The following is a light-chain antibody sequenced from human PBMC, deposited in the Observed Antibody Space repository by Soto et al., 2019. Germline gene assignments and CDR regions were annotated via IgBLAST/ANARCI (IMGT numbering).Light chain of an antibody. CDR1: HSAASA. CDR2: GAF. CDR3: QQRSNWPPIT. V-gene: IGKV3-11*01. Sequence: EIVLTQSPATLSVSPGERATLSCRASHSAASAVAWYQQKPGQPPRLLIYGAFNRAAGIPARFSGSGSGTDFTLTISSLEPEDFAVYYCQQRSNWPPITFGQGTRLEIK. J-gene: IGKJ5*01.